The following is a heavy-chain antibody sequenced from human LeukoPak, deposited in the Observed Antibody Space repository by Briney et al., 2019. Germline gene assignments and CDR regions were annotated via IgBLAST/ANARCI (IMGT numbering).Heavy chain of an antibody. D-gene: IGHD4-23*01. J-gene: IGHJ4*02. V-gene: IGHV4-39*01. CDR1: GGSISSSSYY. Sequence: SETLSLTCTVSGGSISSSSYYWGWIRQPPGKGLEWIGSIYYSGSTYYNPSLKSRVTISVDTSKNQFSLKLSSVTAADTAVYYCARQYYSGNSVAYWGQGTLVTVSS. CDR3: ARQYYSGNSVAY. CDR2: IYYSGST.